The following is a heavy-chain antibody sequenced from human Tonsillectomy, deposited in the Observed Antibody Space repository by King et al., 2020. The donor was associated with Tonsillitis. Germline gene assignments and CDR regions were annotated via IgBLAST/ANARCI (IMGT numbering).Heavy chain of an antibody. V-gene: IGHV3-23*04. D-gene: IGHD5-24*01. CDR2: ISGSAGGT. CDR1: GFTFSSFA. CDR3: AKGWVEMDA. Sequence: VQLVESGGGLVQPGGSLRLSCVASGFTFSSFAMTWVRQAPGMRLEWVSAISGSAGGTYYADSVKGRFTISRDNSKNTLYLQMNSLRAEDTAVYYCAKGWVEMDAWGQGTLVTVSS. J-gene: IGHJ4*02.